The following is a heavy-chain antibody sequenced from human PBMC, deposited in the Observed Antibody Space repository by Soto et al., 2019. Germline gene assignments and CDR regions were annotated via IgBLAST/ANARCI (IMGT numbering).Heavy chain of an antibody. CDR3: AKGPHTNVGWPYYFES. V-gene: IGHV3-48*02. CDR2: SSPRGDTI. CDR1: GFSLANYP. J-gene: IGHJ4*02. Sequence: GGSLRLSCVASGFSLANYPMNWVRQTPGKGLEWISYSSPRGDTIYYADSVEGRFTISRDNARNALSLHMSSLRDEDSALYYCAKGPHTNVGWPYYFESWGQGVPVTVSS. D-gene: IGHD6-19*01.